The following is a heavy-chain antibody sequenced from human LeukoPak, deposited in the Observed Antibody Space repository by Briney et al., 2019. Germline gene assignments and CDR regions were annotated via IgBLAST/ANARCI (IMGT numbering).Heavy chain of an antibody. J-gene: IGHJ6*03. CDR2: IIPIFGTA. V-gene: IGHV1-69*13. Sequence: SVKVSCKASGYTFTSYAMNWVRQAPGQGLEWMGGIIPIFGTANYAQKFQGRVTITADESTSTAYMELSSLRSEDTAVYYCATYYYDSSGYRRPYYYYYMDVWGKGTTVTISS. D-gene: IGHD3-22*01. CDR3: ATYYYDSSGYRRPYYYYYMDV. CDR1: GYTFTSYA.